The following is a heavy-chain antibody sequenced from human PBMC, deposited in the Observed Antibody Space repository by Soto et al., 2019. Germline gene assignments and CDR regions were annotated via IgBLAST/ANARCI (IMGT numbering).Heavy chain of an antibody. J-gene: IGHJ6*03. V-gene: IGHV1-46*03. CDR1: GYTFTSYY. D-gene: IGHD2-21*01. Sequence: QEQLVQSGAEMKKPGASVKVSCKGSGYTFTSYYIHWVRQAPGQGLEWMGRINPGGGSTIYAQKLQGRVAMTGDTSTSTVYMELSSLRSEDTAEYFCARGVAILPRIDHYYYLDVWGKGTTVTVSS. CDR3: ARGVAILPRIDHYYYLDV. CDR2: INPGGGST.